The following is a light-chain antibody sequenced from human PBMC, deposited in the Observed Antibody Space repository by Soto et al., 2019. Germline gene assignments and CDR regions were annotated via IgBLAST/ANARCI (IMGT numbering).Light chain of an antibody. CDR3: QQYGSSPAT. CDR1: QSVSSSY. V-gene: IGKV3-20*01. J-gene: IGKJ4*01. Sequence: EIVLTQSPGTLSLSPGERATLSCRASQSVSSSYLAWYQQKPGQAPRLLIYGASSRATGIPDRFSGSGSGTDFTLTISRLEPEDFAAYYCQQYGSSPATFGGGTKV. CDR2: GAS.